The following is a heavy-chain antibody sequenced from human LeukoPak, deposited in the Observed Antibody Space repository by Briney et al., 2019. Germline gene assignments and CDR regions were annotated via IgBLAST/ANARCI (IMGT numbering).Heavy chain of an antibody. J-gene: IGHJ3*02. V-gene: IGHV3-9*03. Sequence: GGSLRLSCAVSGFNFDDYAIHWVRQGPGKGLEWVASISANGGFISYGESVKGRFTISRDNPRNSVFLQMNFLRAEDMAMYFCTKEVQRWHSYFYRPSYALDIWGQGTMVSVSS. CDR3: TKEVQRWHSYFYRPSYALDI. D-gene: IGHD3-22*01. CDR1: GFNFDDYA. CDR2: ISANGGFI.